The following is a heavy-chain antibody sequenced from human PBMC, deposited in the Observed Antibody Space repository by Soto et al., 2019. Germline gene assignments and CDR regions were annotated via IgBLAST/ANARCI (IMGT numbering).Heavy chain of an antibody. CDR3: ARAIETAMDPCDY. J-gene: IGHJ4*02. D-gene: IGHD5-18*01. CDR1: GFSFTTYA. Sequence: GGSLRLSCAASGFSFTTYAMHWVRQAPGKGLEWVAVISDDGSIKYYADSVKGRFTIARDNSKNSFYLQMNSLRGDDTALYYCARAIETAMDPCDYWGQGALVTVSS. CDR2: ISDDGSIK. V-gene: IGHV3-30-3*01.